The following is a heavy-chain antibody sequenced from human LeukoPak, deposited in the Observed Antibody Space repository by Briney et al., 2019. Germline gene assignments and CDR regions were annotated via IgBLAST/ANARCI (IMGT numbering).Heavy chain of an antibody. CDR2: IITIFGAA. CDR3: ARDPDS. J-gene: IGHJ4*02. CDR1: GGTFSSYA. Sequence: ASVKVSCKASGGTFSSYAISWVRQAPGQGLEWIGRIITIFGAANYAQKFQGRVTISADESTGTVYMELRSLRSEDTAVYYCARDPDSWGQGTLVTVSP. V-gene: IGHV1-69*13.